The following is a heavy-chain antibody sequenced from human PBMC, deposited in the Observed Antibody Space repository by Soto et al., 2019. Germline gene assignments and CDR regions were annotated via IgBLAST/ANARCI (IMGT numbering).Heavy chain of an antibody. CDR1: GGSINNTSYY. V-gene: IGHV4-39*01. CDR3: ARQGPSRPFDY. D-gene: IGHD6-13*01. J-gene: IGHJ4*02. CDR2: VYYSGVT. Sequence: VSGGSINNTSYYWGWIRQPPGKGLEWIGTVYYSGVTYYNPSLKSRVTVPVDTSKNQFSLSLISVTAADTAVYYCARQGPSRPFDYWGQGALVTVSS.